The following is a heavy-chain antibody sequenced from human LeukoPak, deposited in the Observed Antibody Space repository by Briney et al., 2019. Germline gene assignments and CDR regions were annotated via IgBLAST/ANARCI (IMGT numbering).Heavy chain of an antibody. CDR3: ARLSLSSGWYCFDY. J-gene: IGHJ4*02. CDR2: IYYSGST. V-gene: IGHV4-39*01. D-gene: IGHD6-19*01. CDR1: GGSIRSNSYY. Sequence: SGTLPLTCTASGGSIRSNSYYWGWIRPPPGKALDWLGSIYYSGSTYYNPSLKSRVTISVDTSKNQFSLKLSSVAAADTAVYYCARLSLSSGWYCFDYWGQGTLVTVSS.